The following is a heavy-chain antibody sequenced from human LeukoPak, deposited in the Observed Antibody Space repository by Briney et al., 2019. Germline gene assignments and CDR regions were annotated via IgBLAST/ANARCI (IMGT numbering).Heavy chain of an antibody. V-gene: IGHV4-34*01. D-gene: IGHD6-13*01. Sequence: SEALSLTCAVYGGSFSAYYWSWIRQPPGKGLEWIGEINHSGSNNYNPSLKSRVTISRDTSKNQFSLEMSSVTAADTAVYYCARGRGARSSRWYNWFDPWGQGTLVTASS. CDR1: GGSFSAYY. J-gene: IGHJ5*02. CDR2: INHSGSN. CDR3: ARGRGARSSRWYNWFDP.